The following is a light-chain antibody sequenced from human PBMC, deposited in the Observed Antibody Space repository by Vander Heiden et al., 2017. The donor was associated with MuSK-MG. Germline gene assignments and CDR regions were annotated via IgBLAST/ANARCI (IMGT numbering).Light chain of an antibody. CDR2: SAS. V-gene: IGKV1-33*01. CDR3: QQYDDLPIT. CDR1: QDISNY. Sequence: DIQMTQSPSSLSASVRDRVTITCQASQDISNYLNWYQQKPGKAPKLLIYSASNLKTGVPSRFSGSGSGTDFTFTISSLQPEDIATYYCQQYDDLPITFGQGTRLEIK. J-gene: IGKJ5*01.